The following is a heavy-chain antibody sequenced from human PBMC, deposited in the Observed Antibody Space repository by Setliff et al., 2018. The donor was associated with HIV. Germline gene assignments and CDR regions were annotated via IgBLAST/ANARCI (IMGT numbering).Heavy chain of an antibody. Sequence: PGGSPRLSCAAAGFYFRKQWIYWVRQVAGKGLVWVSRIDAAGSTTAFADSVRGRFTISRDNTKNTVYLQLDSLRAEDXAESXREVASYYNGLDVWGQGTTVTVSS. J-gene: IGHJ6*02. CDR2: IDAAGSTT. CDR3: EVASYYNGLDV. D-gene: IGHD3-10*01. V-gene: IGHV3-74*01. CDR1: GFYFRKQW.